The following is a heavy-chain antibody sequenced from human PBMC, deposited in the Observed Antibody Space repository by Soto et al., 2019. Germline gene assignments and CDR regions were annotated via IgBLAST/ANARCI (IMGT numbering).Heavy chain of an antibody. Sequence: SVRVSCKASGGTFSSYRFNWVRQARGQGLEWLGGIVPIYRTADYAQKFQGRVTITADESTRTVYMELSSLKSQDTALYYCARDSGAKIRSSWGKGTRVTVSS. CDR2: IVPIYRTA. V-gene: IGHV1-69*13. D-gene: IGHD6-13*01. CDR3: ARDSGAKIRSS. J-gene: IGHJ4*02. CDR1: GGTFSSYR.